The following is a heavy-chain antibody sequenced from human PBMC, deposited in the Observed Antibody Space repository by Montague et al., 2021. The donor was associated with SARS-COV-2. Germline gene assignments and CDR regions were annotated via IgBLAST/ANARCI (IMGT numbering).Heavy chain of an antibody. V-gene: IGHV4-34*01. J-gene: IGHJ3*02. CDR3: ARGRQPVVVPGAGPAGRDFDI. D-gene: IGHD2-2*01. CDR2: INQSGTT. CDR1: GGSFSNYY. Sequence: SETLSLTCAISGGSFSNYYWSWIRQPPGKGLEWIGEINQSGTTIYNPSVKSGVTISEDTSKNQFYLRLNSVTAADTAVYYCARGRQPVVVPGAGPAGRDFDIWGQGTMVTVSS.